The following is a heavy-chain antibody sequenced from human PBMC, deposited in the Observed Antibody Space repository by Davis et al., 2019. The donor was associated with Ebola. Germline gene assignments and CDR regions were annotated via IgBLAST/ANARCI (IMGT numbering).Heavy chain of an antibody. J-gene: IGHJ6*02. CDR3: AGFCDGTSCQTPYYSYYGVDV. V-gene: IGHV4-4*07. CDR2: IYSSGNT. D-gene: IGHD2-2*01. CDR1: GGSISNYY. Sequence: PSETLSLTCTVPGGSISNYYWNWIRQPAGKGLEWIGRIYSSGNTNYNPSLKSRVTMSVDTSQKQFSLRLTSVTAADTAVYYCAGFCDGTSCQTPYYSYYGVDVWGQGTTVTVSS.